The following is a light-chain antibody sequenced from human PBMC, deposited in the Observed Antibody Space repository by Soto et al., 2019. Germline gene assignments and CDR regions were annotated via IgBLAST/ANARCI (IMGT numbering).Light chain of an antibody. CDR2: GNS. CDR3: QSYDSSLSGFRV. CDR1: SSNIGAGYD. J-gene: IGLJ1*01. Sequence: QSVLTQPPSVSGAPGQRVTISCTGSSSNIGAGYDVHWYQQLPGTAPKLLIYGNSNRPSGVPDRFSGSKSGTSASLAITGLQAEDEADYYCQSYDSSLSGFRVFGTGTKLTV. V-gene: IGLV1-40*01.